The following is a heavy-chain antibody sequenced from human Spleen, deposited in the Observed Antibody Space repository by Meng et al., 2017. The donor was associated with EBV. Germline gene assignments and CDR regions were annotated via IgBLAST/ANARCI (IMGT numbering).Heavy chain of an antibody. CDR1: GVSISSGAYY. CDR2: IYYSGST. Sequence: QGHLQESGPGMVKPSQTLSLPCAVSGVSISSGAYYWSWIRQPPGKGLEWIGYIYYSGSTYYNPSLKSRVTISIDTSKIQLSLKLSSVTVADTALYYCAGGSGKGRTFQHWGQGTLVTVSS. D-gene: IGHD3-3*01. V-gene: IGHV4-30-4*01. CDR3: AGGSGKGRTFQH. J-gene: IGHJ1*01.